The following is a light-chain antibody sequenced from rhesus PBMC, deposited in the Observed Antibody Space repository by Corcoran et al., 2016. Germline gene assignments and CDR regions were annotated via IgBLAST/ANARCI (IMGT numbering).Light chain of an antibody. J-gene: IGKJ3*01. CDR1: ENVNNY. CDR3: QHSYGTPFT. V-gene: IGKV1-74*01. Sequence: DIQMTQSPSSLPVSVGDRVTITCRASENVNNYVHWYQQKPGKAPKLLIYKASTLESGVPSRFSGSGSGTDFTLTISRLQPEDFASYYCQHSYGTPFTFGPGTKLDIK. CDR2: KAS.